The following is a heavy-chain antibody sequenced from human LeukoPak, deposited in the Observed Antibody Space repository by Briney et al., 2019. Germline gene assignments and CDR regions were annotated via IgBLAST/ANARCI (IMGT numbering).Heavy chain of an antibody. CDR2: INPNSGGT. J-gene: IGHJ4*02. Sequence: ASVKVSCKASGYTFTGYHMHWVRQAPGQGLEWMGWINPNSGGTNYAQKFQGRVTMTRDTSISTAYMELSRLRSDDTAVYYCARNVLRLWFGELLSPFDYWGQGTLVTVSS. V-gene: IGHV1-2*02. D-gene: IGHD3-10*01. CDR3: ARNVLRLWFGELLSPFDY. CDR1: GYTFTGYH.